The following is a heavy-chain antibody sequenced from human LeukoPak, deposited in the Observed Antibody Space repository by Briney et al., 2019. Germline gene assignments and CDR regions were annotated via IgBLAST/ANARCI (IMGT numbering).Heavy chain of an antibody. J-gene: IGHJ4*02. CDR3: ARVGEQWLARGEYYFDY. Sequence: SETLSLTCAVYGGSFSGYYWSWIRQPPGKGLEWIGEINHSGSTNYNPSLESRVTISVDTSKNQFSLKLSSVTAADTAVYYCARVGEQWLARGEYYFDYWGQGTLVTVSS. V-gene: IGHV4-34*01. D-gene: IGHD6-19*01. CDR2: INHSGST. CDR1: GGSFSGYY.